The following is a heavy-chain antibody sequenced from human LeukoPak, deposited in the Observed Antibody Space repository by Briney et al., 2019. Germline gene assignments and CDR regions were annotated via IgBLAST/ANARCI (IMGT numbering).Heavy chain of an antibody. Sequence: PSETLSLTCTISGGSGSDYYWSWIRQSPGKGLEWIGYIHYSGSTIYSPSLKSRVTISVDTSKNQFSLKLSSVTAADTAVYYCARVDSSNWYDSRGYFDYWGQGTLVTVSS. V-gene: IGHV4-59*02. J-gene: IGHJ4*02. CDR3: ARVDSSNWYDSRGYFDY. CDR1: GGSGSDYY. CDR2: IHYSGST. D-gene: IGHD6-13*01.